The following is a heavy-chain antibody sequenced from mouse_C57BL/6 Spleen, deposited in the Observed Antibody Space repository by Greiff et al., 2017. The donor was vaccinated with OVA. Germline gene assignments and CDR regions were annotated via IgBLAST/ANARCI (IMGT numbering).Heavy chain of an antibody. J-gene: IGHJ3*01. CDR1: GYSITSGYY. Sequence: EVKLQESGPGLVKPSQSLSLTCSVTGYSITSGYYWNWIRQFPGNKLEWMGYISYDGSNNYNPSLKNRISITRDTSKNQFFLKLNSVTTEDTATYYCSYYYGSSSSFAYWGQGTLVTVSA. D-gene: IGHD1-1*01. CDR3: SYYYGSSSSFAY. CDR2: ISYDGSN. V-gene: IGHV3-6*01.